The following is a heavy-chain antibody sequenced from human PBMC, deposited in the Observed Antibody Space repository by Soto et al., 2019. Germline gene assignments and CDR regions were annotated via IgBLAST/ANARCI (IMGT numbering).Heavy chain of an antibody. CDR2: INPKSGGT. V-gene: IGHV1-2*02. CDR3: ARGGITIFGVVDY. D-gene: IGHD3-3*01. CDR1: GYTFTDYY. J-gene: IGHJ4*02. Sequence: SVKGSFKASGYTFTDYYVHWGRQAPGQGLEWMGWINPKSGGTNYAQKFQGRVTMTRDTSISTAYMELSRLRYDDTAVYYCARGGITIFGVVDYWGQGTQVTVSS.